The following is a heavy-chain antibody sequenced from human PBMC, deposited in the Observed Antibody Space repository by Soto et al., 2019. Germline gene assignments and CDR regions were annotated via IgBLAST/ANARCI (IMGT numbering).Heavy chain of an antibody. CDR2: ISHNGNTK. V-gene: IGHV3-30-3*01. CDR1: GFTFSNYA. Sequence: GGSLRLSCAASGFTFSNYAVHWVRQAPGRGLEWVAVISHNGNTKYSADSVKGRFTISRDNSKNTLYLQMNSLRAEDTAVYYCAKDRSFNYDYLDYWGQGTLVTVSS. D-gene: IGHD3-16*01. J-gene: IGHJ4*02. CDR3: AKDRSFNYDYLDY.